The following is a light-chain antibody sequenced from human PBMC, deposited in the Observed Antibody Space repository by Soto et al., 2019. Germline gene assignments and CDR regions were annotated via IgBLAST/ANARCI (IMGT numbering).Light chain of an antibody. CDR3: QQYKDYTWT. J-gene: IGKJ1*01. V-gene: IGKV1-5*01. CDR2: DAS. CDR1: QSVDRY. Sequence: DIPMTQSPSPPSASVGDRGSLTCRASQSVDRYLAWYQQKPGKAPHLLIYDASSLESGVPSRFSGSGSGTEFTLTISSLQPDDFTTFYCQQYKDYTWTFGQGTKVDIK.